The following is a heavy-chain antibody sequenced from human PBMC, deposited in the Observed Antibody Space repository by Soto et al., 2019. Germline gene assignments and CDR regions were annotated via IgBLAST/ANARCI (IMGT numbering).Heavy chain of an antibody. CDR2: ISSRSDI. CDR3: AREYTAWPLAYGLDV. CDR1: GFTFSTYS. Sequence: PGGSLRLSCVGSGFTFSTYSINWVRQAPGKGLEWVSSISSRSDIYYADSVKGRSTISRDNAKNSVSLQMNSLRAEDTAVYYCAREYTAWPLAYGLDVWG. V-gene: IGHV3-21*01. J-gene: IGHJ6*02. D-gene: IGHD2-2*02.